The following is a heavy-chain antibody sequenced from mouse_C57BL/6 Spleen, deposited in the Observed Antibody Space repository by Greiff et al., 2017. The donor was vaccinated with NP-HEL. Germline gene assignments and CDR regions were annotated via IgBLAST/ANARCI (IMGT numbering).Heavy chain of an antibody. CDR3: ARRGLRLSYWYFDV. V-gene: IGHV5-17*01. J-gene: IGHJ1*03. CDR2: ISSGSSTI. Sequence: EVQVVESGGGLVKPGGSLKLSCAASGFTFSDYGMHWVRQAPEKGLEWVAYISSGSSTIYYADTVKGRFTISRDNAKNTLFLQMTSLRSEDTAMYYCARRGLRLSYWYFDVWGTGTTVTVSS. D-gene: IGHD2-4*01. CDR1: GFTFSDYG.